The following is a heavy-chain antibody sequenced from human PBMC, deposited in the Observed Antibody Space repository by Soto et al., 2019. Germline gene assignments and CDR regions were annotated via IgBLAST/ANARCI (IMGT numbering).Heavy chain of an antibody. D-gene: IGHD3-3*01. CDR3: ARDYDFWSGPSGFDP. CDR2: IWYDGSNK. CDR1: GFTFSSYG. Sequence: PGGSLRLSCAASGFTFSSYGMHWVRQAPGKGLEWVAVIWYDGSNKYYADSVKGRFTISRDNSKNTLYLQMNSLRAEDTAVYYCARDYDFWSGPSGFDPWGQGTLVTVS. V-gene: IGHV3-33*01. J-gene: IGHJ5*02.